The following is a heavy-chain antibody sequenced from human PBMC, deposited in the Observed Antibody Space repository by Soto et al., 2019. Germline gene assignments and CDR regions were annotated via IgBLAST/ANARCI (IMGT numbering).Heavy chain of an antibody. J-gene: IGHJ4*02. CDR3: ASNFGESSWAYFDY. CDR1: GGSIITGRYY. D-gene: IGHD3-10*01. CDR2: ISYSGST. Sequence: QVNLQEWGPRLVKPSQTLSLTCTVSGGSIITGRYYWSWIRQPPGKGLEWIGYISYSGSTYYNPSLKSRVTISIDTSKSQFSLKLTSVTAADTADYYCASNFGESSWAYFDYWGQGTLVTVSS. V-gene: IGHV4-30-4*01.